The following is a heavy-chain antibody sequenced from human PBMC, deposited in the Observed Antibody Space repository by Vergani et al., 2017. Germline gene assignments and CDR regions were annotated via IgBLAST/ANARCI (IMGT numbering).Heavy chain of an antibody. D-gene: IGHD5-12*01. CDR3: ARDGRYGGSVFDH. Sequence: QVQLQESGPGLVKPSQTLSLTCTVSGGSISSGSYYWSWIRQPAGKGLEWIGRIYTSGSTNYNPSLKSRVTMSVDTSKNQFSLKMSSVTAADTAVYFCARDGRYGGSVFDHWGQGTLVTVSS. V-gene: IGHV4-61*02. CDR2: IYTSGST. CDR1: GGSISSGSYY. J-gene: IGHJ4*02.